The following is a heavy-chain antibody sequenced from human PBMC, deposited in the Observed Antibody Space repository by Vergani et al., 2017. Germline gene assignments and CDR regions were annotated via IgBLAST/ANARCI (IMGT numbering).Heavy chain of an antibody. V-gene: IGHV1-2*02. J-gene: IGHJ3*02. CDR2: INPNSGGT. CDR3: ARGSYAGDGAFDI. CDR1: GYTFTGYY. Sequence: QVQLVQSGAEVKKPGASVKVSCKASGYTFTGYYMHWVRQAPGQGLEWMGWINPNSGGTNYAQKFQGRVTMTRDTSTSTAYMELRSLRSDDTAVYYCARGSYAGDGAFDIWGQGTMVTVSS. D-gene: IGHD7-27*01.